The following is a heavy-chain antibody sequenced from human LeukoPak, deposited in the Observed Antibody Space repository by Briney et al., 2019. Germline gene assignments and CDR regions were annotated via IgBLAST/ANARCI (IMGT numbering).Heavy chain of an antibody. CDR1: GFTFSSYG. J-gene: IGHJ6*02. D-gene: IGHD1-26*01. CDR3: ARDRGSGNYYGLAYYYAMDV. Sequence: PGGSLRLSCAASGFTFSSYGMHWVRQAPGKGLEWVAAIWYDGNNKYYTDSVKGRFTISRDDSKNTLHLQMNSLRAEDTAVYYCARDRGSGNYYGLAYYYAMDVWGQGTTVTVSS. CDR2: IWYDGNNK. V-gene: IGHV3-33*01.